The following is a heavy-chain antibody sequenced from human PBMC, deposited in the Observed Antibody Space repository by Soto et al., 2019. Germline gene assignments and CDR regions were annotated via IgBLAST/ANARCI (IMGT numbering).Heavy chain of an antibody. CDR2: ISGSGGVT. Sequence: EVQLLESGGGLVQPGGSLRLSCAASGFSFSSYAMGWVRQAPGKGLDWVSAISGSGGVTHYADSVKGRFTVSRDDSKNTLYLQMNSLRAEDTAIYSCARLSGSMTIFEVLIPTHWYFDLWGRGTLVTVSS. CDR1: GFSFSSYA. D-gene: IGHD3-3*01. J-gene: IGHJ2*01. V-gene: IGHV3-23*01. CDR3: ARLSGSMTIFEVLIPTHWYFDL.